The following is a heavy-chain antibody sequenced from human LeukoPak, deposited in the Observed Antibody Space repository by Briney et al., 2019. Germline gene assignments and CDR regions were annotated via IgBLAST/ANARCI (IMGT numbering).Heavy chain of an antibody. V-gene: IGHV5-51*01. D-gene: IGHD6-19*01. CDR2: IYPGDSDT. CDR1: GYSFTTHW. J-gene: IGHJ2*01. Sequence: GESLKISCKGSGYSFTTHWIGWVRQMPGKGLEWMGVIYPGDSDTRYSPSFQGQVTISADKSVSTAYLQWISLKASGSAIYYCARQQWSERYFNLWGRGTLVTVSS. CDR3: ARQQWSERYFNL.